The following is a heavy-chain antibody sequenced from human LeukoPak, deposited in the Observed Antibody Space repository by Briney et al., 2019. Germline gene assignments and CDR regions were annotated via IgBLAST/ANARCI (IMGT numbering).Heavy chain of an antibody. V-gene: IGHV4-61*02. Sequence: PSETLSLTCTVSGGSISSGSYYWSWIRQPAGKGLEWIGRIYTSGSTNYNPSLKSRVTISVDTSKNQFSLKLSSVTAADTAVYYCARKGCSSTSCYGYWFDPWGQGTLVTVSP. CDR2: IYTSGST. D-gene: IGHD2-2*01. J-gene: IGHJ5*02. CDR3: ARKGCSSTSCYGYWFDP. CDR1: GGSISSGSYY.